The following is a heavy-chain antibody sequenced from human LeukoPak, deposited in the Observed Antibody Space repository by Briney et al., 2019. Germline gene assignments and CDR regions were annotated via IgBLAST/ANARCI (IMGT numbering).Heavy chain of an antibody. J-gene: IGHJ4*02. CDR2: IYYSGST. V-gene: IGHV4-61*01. D-gene: IGHD3-10*01. CDR1: GGSISSSSYY. CDR3: ARLGGYYYVSGSSRSSPFDY. Sequence: PSETLSLTCTVSGGSISSSSYYWSWIRQPPGKGLEWIGYIYYSGSTNYNPSLKSRVTISVDTSKNQFSLKLSSVTAADTAVYYCARLGGYYYVSGSSRSSPFDYWGQGTLVTVSS.